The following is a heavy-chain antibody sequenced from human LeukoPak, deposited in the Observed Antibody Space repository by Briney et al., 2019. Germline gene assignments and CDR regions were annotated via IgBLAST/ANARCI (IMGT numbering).Heavy chain of an antibody. CDR1: GGSIIGYY. CDR3: ARGNGWYFY. Sequence: SETLSLTCSVSGGSIIGYYWSWIRQPPGKGLEWIGYIYYSGSTNYNPSLESRLTISADTSKNQFSLKLNSVTAADTAVYYCARGNGWYFYWGQGALVTVSS. V-gene: IGHV4-59*01. J-gene: IGHJ4*02. D-gene: IGHD6-19*01. CDR2: IYYSGST.